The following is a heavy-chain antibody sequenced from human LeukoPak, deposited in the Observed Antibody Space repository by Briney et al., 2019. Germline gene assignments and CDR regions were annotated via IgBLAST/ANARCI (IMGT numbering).Heavy chain of an antibody. J-gene: IGHJ4*02. CDR2: ISGSGGST. D-gene: IGHD3-10*01. CDR3: AKVMGLLWFGELSR. Sequence: PGGSLRLSCAASGFTFSSYAMSWVRQAPGKGLEWVSAISGSGGSTYYADSVKGRFTISRDNSKNTLYLQMNSLRAEDTAVYYCAKVMGLLWFGELSRWGQGTLGTVSS. CDR1: GFTFSSYA. V-gene: IGHV3-23*01.